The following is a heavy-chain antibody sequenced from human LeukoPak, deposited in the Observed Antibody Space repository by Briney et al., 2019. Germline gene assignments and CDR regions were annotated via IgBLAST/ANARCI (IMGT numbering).Heavy chain of an antibody. J-gene: IGHJ6*02. CDR3: ARWGADGHYSYGMDV. V-gene: IGHV3-23*01. D-gene: IGHD1-26*01. Sequence: MSWXXXXXGKGLEWVSAFSGIGGSTYYAASVKGRFTISRDNSKNTLYLQMNSLRAEDTAVYYCARWGADGHYSYGMDVWGQGTTVTVSS. CDR2: FSGIGGST.